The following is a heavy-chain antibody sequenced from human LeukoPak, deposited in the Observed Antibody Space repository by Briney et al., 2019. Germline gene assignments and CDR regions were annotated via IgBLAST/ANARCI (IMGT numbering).Heavy chain of an antibody. CDR3: ARVLVRGVIRGEYYFDY. Sequence: PGGSLRLSCAASGFTFSSYWMSWVRPAPGKGLEWVANIKQDGSEKYYVDSVKGRFTISRDNAKNSLYLQMNSLRAEDTAVYYCARVLVRGVIRGEYYFDYWGQGTLVTVSS. J-gene: IGHJ4*02. D-gene: IGHD3-10*01. CDR2: IKQDGSEK. CDR1: GFTFSSYW. V-gene: IGHV3-7*03.